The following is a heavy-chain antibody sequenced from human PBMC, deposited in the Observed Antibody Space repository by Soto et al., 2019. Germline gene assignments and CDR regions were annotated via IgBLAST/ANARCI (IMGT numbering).Heavy chain of an antibody. CDR3: ARGGALDV. CDR2: IYSGGST. V-gene: IGHV3-53*02. CDR1: GFTVSSHY. Sequence: EVQLVETGGGLIQPGGSLRLSCAASGFTVSSHYISWVRQASGEGLQWVSIIYSGGSTYYADSVKGRFTISRDNSKNTLYLQMNSLRVEDTAVYYCARGGALDVWGQGTMVIV. J-gene: IGHJ3*01.